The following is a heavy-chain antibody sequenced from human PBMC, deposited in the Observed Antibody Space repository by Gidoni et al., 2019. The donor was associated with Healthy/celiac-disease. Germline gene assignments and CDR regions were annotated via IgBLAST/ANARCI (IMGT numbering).Heavy chain of an antibody. CDR2: INPSGGST. CDR3: ARARRQYYFDY. CDR1: GYTFTSYY. Sequence: QVQLVQSGAEVKKPGASVKVSCKASGYTFTSYYLHWGRQAPGQGLAWMGIINPSGGSTSYAQKFQSRVTMTRDTSTSTVYMELSSLGSEDTAVYYCARARRQYYFDYWGQGTLVTVSS. J-gene: IGHJ4*02. V-gene: IGHV1-46*01.